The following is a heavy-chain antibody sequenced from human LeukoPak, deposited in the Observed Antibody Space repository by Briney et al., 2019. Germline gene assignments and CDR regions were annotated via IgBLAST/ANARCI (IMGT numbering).Heavy chain of an antibody. CDR2: ISGSGGST. CDR3: AKFRVVGPAADNWFDP. Sequence: GGSLRLSCAASGFTFSTYCMSWVRQAPGKGLEWVAAISGSGGSTYYADSVKGRFTISRDNSKNTLYLQMNSLRAEDTGVYYCAKFRVVGPAADNWFDPWAQGTLLSVFS. V-gene: IGHV3-23*01. CDR1: GFTFSTYC. J-gene: IGHJ5*02. D-gene: IGHD2-2*01.